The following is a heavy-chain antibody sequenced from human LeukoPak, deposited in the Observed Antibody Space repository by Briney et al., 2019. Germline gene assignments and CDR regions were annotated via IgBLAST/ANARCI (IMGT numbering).Heavy chain of an antibody. V-gene: IGHV1-69*04. CDR1: GGTFSSYA. CDR2: IIPIFGIA. D-gene: IGHD3-10*01. J-gene: IGHJ6*02. CDR3: ASRITTSYYHGMDV. Sequence: SVKVSCKASGGTFSSYAISWVRQAPGQGLEWMGRIIPIFGIANYAQKFQGRVTITADKSTSTAYMELSSLRSEDTAVYYCASRITTSYYHGMDVWGQGTTVTVSS.